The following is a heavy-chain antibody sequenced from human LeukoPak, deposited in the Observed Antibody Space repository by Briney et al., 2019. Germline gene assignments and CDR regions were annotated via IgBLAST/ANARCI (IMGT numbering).Heavy chain of an antibody. D-gene: IGHD5-18*01. CDR3: ARDTAMVSLDY. Sequence: KPSETLSLTCTVSGGSISSGSYYWSWIRQPAGKGLEWIGRIYTSGSTNYNPSLKSRVTISVDTSKNQFSLKLSSVTAADTAVYYCARDTAMVSLDYWGQGTLVTVSS. CDR1: GGSISSGSYY. V-gene: IGHV4-61*02. J-gene: IGHJ4*02. CDR2: IYTSGST.